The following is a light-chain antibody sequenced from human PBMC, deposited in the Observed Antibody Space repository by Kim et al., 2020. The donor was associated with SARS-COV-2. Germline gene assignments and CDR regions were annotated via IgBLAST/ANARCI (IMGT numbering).Light chain of an antibody. V-gene: IGLV2-14*01. CDR2: DVS. CDR3: SSYTSSRTWV. Sequence: QSVVTQPASVSGSPGQSITISCTGTSSDVGGYNYVSWYQQHPGKAPKLMLFDVSQRPSGVSNRFSGSKSGNTASLTISGLQAEDEADYHCSSYTSSRTWVFGGGTKLTVL. CDR1: SSDVGGYNY. J-gene: IGLJ3*02.